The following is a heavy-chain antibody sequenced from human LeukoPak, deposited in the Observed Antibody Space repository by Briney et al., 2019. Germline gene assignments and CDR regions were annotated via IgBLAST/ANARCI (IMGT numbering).Heavy chain of an antibody. V-gene: IGHV3-23*01. CDR3: AKDVYFDILTGSHHDAFDI. D-gene: IGHD3-9*01. CDR1: GFSFSSYA. Sequence: GGSLRLSCAASGFSFSSYAMHWVRQAPGRGLEWVSCITSSGDSTYYADSVKGRFTSSRDNSKNTLFLQMNSLRAEDAAIYYSAKDVYFDILTGSHHDAFDIWGQGTMVTVSS. CDR2: ITSSGDST. J-gene: IGHJ3*02.